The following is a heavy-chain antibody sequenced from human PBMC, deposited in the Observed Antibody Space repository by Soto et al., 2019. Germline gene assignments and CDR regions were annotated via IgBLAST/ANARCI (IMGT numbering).Heavy chain of an antibody. CDR2: INHSGST. V-gene: IGHV4-34*01. Sequence: SETLSLTCAVYGGSLSGYYWSWIRQPPGKGLEWIGEINHSGSTNYNPSLKSRVTISVDTSKNQFSLKLSSVTAADTAVYYCARSAVNLYCSGGTCPYFDYWGQGTMVTVPQ. D-gene: IGHD2-15*01. CDR3: ARSAVNLYCSGGTCPYFDY. J-gene: IGHJ4*02. CDR1: GGSLSGYY.